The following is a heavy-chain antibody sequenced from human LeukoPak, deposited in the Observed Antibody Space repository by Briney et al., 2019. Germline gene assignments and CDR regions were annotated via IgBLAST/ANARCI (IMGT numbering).Heavy chain of an antibody. D-gene: IGHD1-26*01. Sequence: GGSLRLSCAASGFTFSSYGMHWVRQAPGKGLEWVAVIWYDGSNKYYADSVKGRFTISRDNSKNTLYLQMNSLRAEDTAVYYCARDKSGSLMGAFDIWGQGTMVTVPS. V-gene: IGHV3-30*19. CDR3: ARDKSGSLMGAFDI. CDR2: IWYDGSNK. J-gene: IGHJ3*02. CDR1: GFTFSSYG.